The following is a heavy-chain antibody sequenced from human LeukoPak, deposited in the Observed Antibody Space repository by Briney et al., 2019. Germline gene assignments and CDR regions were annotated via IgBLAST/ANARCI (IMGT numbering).Heavy chain of an antibody. Sequence: SETLSLTCTVSGGSISSYYWSWIRQPPGKGLEWIGNIYYSGSTNYNPSLKSRVTISVDTYKNQFSLKLSSVTAADAAVYYCARDHCPEGPGWFNAFDIWGQGTMVTVSS. V-gene: IGHV4-59*01. D-gene: IGHD2-15*01. CDR3: ARDHCPEGPGWFNAFDI. J-gene: IGHJ3*02. CDR1: GGSISSYY. CDR2: IYYSGST.